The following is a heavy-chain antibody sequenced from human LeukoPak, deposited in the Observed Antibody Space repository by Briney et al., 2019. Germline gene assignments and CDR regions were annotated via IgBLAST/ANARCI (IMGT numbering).Heavy chain of an antibody. V-gene: IGHV3-53*01. Sequence: PGGSLRLSCAASGFTVSSNYMSWVRQAPGKGLEWVSVIYSGGSTCYADSVKGRFTISRDNSKNTLYLQMNSLRAEGTAVYYCARGLGASRYYYYYMDVWGKGTTVTVSS. D-gene: IGHD6-13*01. CDR1: GFTVSSNY. CDR3: ARGLGASRYYYYYMDV. J-gene: IGHJ6*03. CDR2: IYSGGST.